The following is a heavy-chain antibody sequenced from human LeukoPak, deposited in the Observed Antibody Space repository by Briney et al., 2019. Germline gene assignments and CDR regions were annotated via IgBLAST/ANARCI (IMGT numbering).Heavy chain of an antibody. J-gene: IGHJ4*02. CDR1: GGSMRNYY. D-gene: IGHD3-22*01. CDR2: IYYSGST. Sequence: SETLSLTCSVSGGSMRNYYWSWIRQPPGKGLEWIGYIYYSGSTNYNPSLKSRVTISDDTSKNQFSLKLSSVTAADTAVYYCARDNYYYDSSGSQPFDYWGQGTLVTVSS. V-gene: IGHV4-59*12. CDR3: ARDNYYYDSSGSQPFDY.